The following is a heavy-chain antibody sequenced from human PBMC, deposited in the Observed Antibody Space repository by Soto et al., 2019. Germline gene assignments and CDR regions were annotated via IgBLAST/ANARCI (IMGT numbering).Heavy chain of an antibody. V-gene: IGHV4-59*01. J-gene: IGHJ6*02. CDR3: ARDLKYCSSTSCYDYGMDD. Sequence: SETLSLTCTVSGGSISSYYWSWIRQPPGKGLEWIGYIYYSESTNYNPSLKSRVTISVDTSKNQFSLKLSSVTAADTAVYYCARDLKYCSSTSCYDYGMDDWGQGTTVTVSS. CDR2: IYYSEST. CDR1: GGSISSYY. D-gene: IGHD2-2*01.